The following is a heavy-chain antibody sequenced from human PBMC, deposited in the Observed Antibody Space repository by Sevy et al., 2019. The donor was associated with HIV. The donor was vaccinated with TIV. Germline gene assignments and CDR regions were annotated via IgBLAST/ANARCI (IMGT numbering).Heavy chain of an antibody. V-gene: IGHV3-21*01. J-gene: IGHJ4*02. D-gene: IGHD3-22*01. CDR3: ARDRPTLNYHASSGYNYYFDS. Sequence: GGSLRLSCAASGFTFSSYNTNWVRQAPGKGLEWISSITGDSSYMYDADSVKGRFTISRDNAKNSLYLHMNGLRAEDTAVYYCARDRPTLNYHASSGYNYYFDSWGQGTLVTFSS. CDR1: GFTFSSYN. CDR2: ITGDSSYM.